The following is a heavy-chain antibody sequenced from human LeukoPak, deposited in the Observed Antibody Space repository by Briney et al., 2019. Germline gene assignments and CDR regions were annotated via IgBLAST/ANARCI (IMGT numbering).Heavy chain of an antibody. V-gene: IGHV4-34*01. CDR2: INHSGST. CDR3: ARVSSQAMIRY. CDR1: GGSSSGYY. Sequence: SETLSLTCAVYGGSSSGYYWSWIRQPPGKGLEWIGEINHSGSTNYNPSLKGRVTISVDTSKNQFSLKLSSVTAADTAVYYCARVSSQAMIRYWGQGTLVTVSS. D-gene: IGHD3-22*01. J-gene: IGHJ4*02.